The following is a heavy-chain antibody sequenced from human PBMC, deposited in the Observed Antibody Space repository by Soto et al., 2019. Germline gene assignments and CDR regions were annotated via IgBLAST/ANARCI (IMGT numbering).Heavy chain of an antibody. V-gene: IGHV3-33*01. CDR2: IWYDGSNK. Sequence: ESGGGVVKPGRSLRLSCAASGFTFRSYGMHWVRQAPGKGLEWVAVIWYDGSNKYYADSVKGRFTISRDNSNNTLYLQMNNLRAEDTAVYYCARDYAYYDFLTGYSTTAFDIWGQGTMVTVSS. CDR1: GFTFRSYG. D-gene: IGHD3-9*01. CDR3: ARDYAYYDFLTGYSTTAFDI. J-gene: IGHJ3*02.